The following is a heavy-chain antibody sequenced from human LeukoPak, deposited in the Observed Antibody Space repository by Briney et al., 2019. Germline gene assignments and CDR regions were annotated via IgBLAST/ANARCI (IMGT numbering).Heavy chain of an antibody. CDR1: GYTPSDLS. D-gene: IGHD3-16*01. V-gene: IGHV1-24*01. CDR2: FALEDGEK. J-gene: IGHJ4*02. CDR3: ATAFAGTLVDY. Sequence: ASVKVSCKVSGYTPSDLSMHWVRQAPGKGLEWMGSFALEDGEKIYAQKFQGRVTMTEDTSTDTAYMELSSLRSEDTAVYYCATAFAGTLVDYWGQGTLVTVSS.